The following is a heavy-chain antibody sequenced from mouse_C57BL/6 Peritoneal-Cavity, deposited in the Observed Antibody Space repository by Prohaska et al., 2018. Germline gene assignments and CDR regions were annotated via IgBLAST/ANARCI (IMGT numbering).Heavy chain of an antibody. V-gene: IGHV1-5*01. CDR3: TTLVITTVVAPFAY. CDR1: GYTFTSYW. CDR2: MYPGNSDT. J-gene: IGHJ3*01. D-gene: IGHD1-1*01. Sequence: EVQLQQSGTVLARPGASVKMSCKTSGYTFTSYWMHWVKQRPGQGLEWIGAMYPGNSDTSYNQKFKGKAKLTAVTSASTAYMELSSLTNEDSAVYYCTTLVITTVVAPFAYWGQGTLVTVSA.